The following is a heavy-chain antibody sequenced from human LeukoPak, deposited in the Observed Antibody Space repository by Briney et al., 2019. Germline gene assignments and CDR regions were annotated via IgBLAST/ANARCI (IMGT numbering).Heavy chain of an antibody. CDR3: ARERGGYCSSTSCSNAIDY. D-gene: IGHD2-2*01. CDR1: GFTFGSFW. CDR2: IKQDGSEK. Sequence: GGSLRLSCAASGFTFGSFWMSRVRQAPGKGLDWVANIKQDGSEKYYVDSVKGRFTISRDNAENSLYLQMNSLRAEDTAVYYCARERGGYCSSTSCSNAIDYWGQGTLVTVSS. J-gene: IGHJ4*02. V-gene: IGHV3-7*01.